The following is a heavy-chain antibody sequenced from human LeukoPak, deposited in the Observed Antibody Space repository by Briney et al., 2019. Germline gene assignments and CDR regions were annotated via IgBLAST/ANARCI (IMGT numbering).Heavy chain of an antibody. CDR2: ISYDGSNK. J-gene: IGHJ4*02. CDR1: GFTFSSYG. V-gene: IGHV3-30*18. D-gene: IGHD2-15*01. CDR3: AKEVATYCSGGSCYLYYFDY. Sequence: GGSLRLSCAASGFTFSSYGMHWVRQAPGKGLEWVAVISYDGSNKYYADSVKGRFTISRDNPKNTLYLQMNSLRAEDTAVYYCAKEVATYCSGGSCYLYYFDYWGQGTLVTVSS.